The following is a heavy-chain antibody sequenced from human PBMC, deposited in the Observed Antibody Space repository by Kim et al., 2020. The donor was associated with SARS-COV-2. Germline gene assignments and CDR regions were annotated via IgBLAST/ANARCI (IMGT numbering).Heavy chain of an antibody. D-gene: IGHD4-17*01. V-gene: IGHV1-2*02. CDR1: GYTFTGYY. Sequence: ASVKVSCKASGYTFTGYYMHWVRQAPGQGLEWMGWINPNSGGTNYAQKFQGRVTMTRDTSISTAYMELSRLRSDDTAVYYCARTHDYGDYPMGYWGQGTLVTVSS. J-gene: IGHJ4*02. CDR3: ARTHDYGDYPMGY. CDR2: INPNSGGT.